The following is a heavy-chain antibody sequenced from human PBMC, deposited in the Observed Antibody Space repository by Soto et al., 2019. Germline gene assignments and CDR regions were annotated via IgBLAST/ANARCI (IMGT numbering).Heavy chain of an antibody. CDR1: GFTFDDYA. CDR2: ISWNSGSI. V-gene: IGHV3-9*01. J-gene: IGHJ4*02. D-gene: IGHD6-6*01. Sequence: EVQLVESGGGLVQPGRSLRLSCAASGFTFDDYAMHWVRQAPGKGLEWVSGISWNSGSIGYADSVKGRFTISRDNAKNSLYLQMNSLRAEDTALYYCAKARSSSPGIDYWGQGTLVTVSS. CDR3: AKARSSSPGIDY.